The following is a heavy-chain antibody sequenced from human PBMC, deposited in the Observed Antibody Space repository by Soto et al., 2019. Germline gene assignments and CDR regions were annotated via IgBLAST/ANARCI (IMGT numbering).Heavy chain of an antibody. CDR2: IKQDGSEK. V-gene: IGHV3-7*01. Sequence: PGGSLRLSCAASGFTFSSYLMSWVRQAPGKGLEWVANIKQDGSEKYYVDSVKGRFTISRDNAKNSLYLQMNSLRAEDTAVYYCPRDPNILLVPAALRSYYYYYGMDVWGQGTTV. J-gene: IGHJ6*02. D-gene: IGHD2-2*01. CDR1: GFTFSSYL. CDR3: PRDPNILLVPAALRSYYYYYGMDV.